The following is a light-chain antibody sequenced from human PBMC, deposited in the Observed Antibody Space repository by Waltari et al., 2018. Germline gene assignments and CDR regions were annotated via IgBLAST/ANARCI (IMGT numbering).Light chain of an antibody. J-gene: IGLJ2*01. Sequence: SYELTQPPSVSVSPGQTARITCSGDALPKQYAYWYQQKPGQAPVLVIYKDSERPSGIPEPISGSSSGTTVTLTISGVQAEDEADYYCQSADSSGTFVVFGGGTKLTVL. CDR1: ALPKQY. CDR2: KDS. CDR3: QSADSSGTFVV. V-gene: IGLV3-25*03.